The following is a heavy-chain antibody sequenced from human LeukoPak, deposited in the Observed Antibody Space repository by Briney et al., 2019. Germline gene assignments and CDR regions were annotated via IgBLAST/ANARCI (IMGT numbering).Heavy chain of an antibody. CDR1: GDSVSSNSAA. CDR2: IYYRSKWYN. CDR3: ARRGFSSSSASGRYFDL. Sequence: SQTLSLTCAISGDSVSSNSAAWNWIRQSPSRGLEWLGRIYYRSKWYNDYAVSVKSRITINPDTSKNQFSLQLNSVTPEDTAVYYCARRGFSSSSASGRYFDLWGRGTLVTVSS. D-gene: IGHD6-6*01. J-gene: IGHJ2*01. V-gene: IGHV6-1*01.